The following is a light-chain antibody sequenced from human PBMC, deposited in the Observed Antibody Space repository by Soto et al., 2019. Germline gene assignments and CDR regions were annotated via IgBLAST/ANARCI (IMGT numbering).Light chain of an antibody. CDR3: QHYGSSGT. Sequence: SRGTWSRPPGKSSTVSCRASQIVSNNYLTWYQQKPGQAPSLLNYCASKRATDIPDRCSGSGSVTDFTITLSILEYEDFAMYYCQHYGSSGTFSQVTNVDIK. CDR2: CAS. CDR1: QIVSNNY. V-gene: IGKV3-20*01. J-gene: IGKJ1*01.